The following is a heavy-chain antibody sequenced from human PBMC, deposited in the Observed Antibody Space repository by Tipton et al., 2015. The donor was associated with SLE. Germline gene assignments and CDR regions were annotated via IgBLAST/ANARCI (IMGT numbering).Heavy chain of an antibody. V-gene: IGHV4-61*02. D-gene: IGHD1-26*01. Sequence: TLSLTCTVSGGSISSGSYFWTWIRQPAGTGLEWIGRIHTTGSTKYNPSLKSRVTISIDTSSNQFSLTLSSVTAADTAVYFCATSGGNYYGPFDYWGQGVLVTVSS. J-gene: IGHJ4*02. CDR2: IHTTGST. CDR3: ATSGGNYYGPFDY. CDR1: GGSISSGSYF.